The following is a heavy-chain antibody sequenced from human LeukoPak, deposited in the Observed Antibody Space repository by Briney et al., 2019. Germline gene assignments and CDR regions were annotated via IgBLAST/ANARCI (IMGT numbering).Heavy chain of an antibody. V-gene: IGHV3-7*04. J-gene: IGHJ4*02. Sequence: GGSLRLSCAVSGFTFTSYWMSWVRQAPGKGLEWVANIKQDGSEKYYVDSVKGRFTISRDNAKNSLYLQMNSLRAEDTAVYYCARAGGSGWYEDYWGQGTLVTVSS. CDR1: GFTFTSYW. D-gene: IGHD6-19*01. CDR2: IKQDGSEK. CDR3: ARAGGSGWYEDY.